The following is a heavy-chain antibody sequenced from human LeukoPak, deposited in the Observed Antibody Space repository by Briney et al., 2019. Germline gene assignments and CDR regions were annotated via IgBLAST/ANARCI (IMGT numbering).Heavy chain of an antibody. CDR1: GFTFSNYW. V-gene: IGHV3-7*01. CDR2: IKQDGTEK. Sequence: GGSLRLSCAASGFTFSNYWMSWVRQAPGKGLEWVAHIKQDGTEKYYVDSVKVRFTISRDNAKNSLFLQMNSLRAEDTAVYYCAELGITMIGGVWGKGTTVTISS. CDR3: AELGITMIGGV. D-gene: IGHD3-10*02. J-gene: IGHJ6*04.